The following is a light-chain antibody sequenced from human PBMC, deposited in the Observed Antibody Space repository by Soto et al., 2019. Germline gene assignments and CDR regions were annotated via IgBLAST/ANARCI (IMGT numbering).Light chain of an antibody. CDR2: GAS. CDR1: QSVSSSY. J-gene: IGKJ1*01. Sequence: EIVLTQSPCTLALSPGERATLSCGASQSVSSSYLAWYQQKPGHAPSPLIYGASSRATGIPDRFSGSGSGTDFTLTISRPEPEDSAVYYCQQYGSSGTFGQGTKVDIK. CDR3: QQYGSSGT. V-gene: IGKV3-20*01.